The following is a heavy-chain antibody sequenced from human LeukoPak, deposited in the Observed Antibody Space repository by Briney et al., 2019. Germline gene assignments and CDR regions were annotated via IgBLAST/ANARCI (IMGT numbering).Heavy chain of an antibody. D-gene: IGHD3-3*01. V-gene: IGHV4-4*07. Sequence: PSETLSLTCTVSGGSISSYYWSWIRQPAGKGLEWIGRIYTNESTNYNPPLKSRVTMSVGTSKNQFSLKLSSVTAADTAVYYCARGTIFGVVIKAFDIWGQGTMVTVSS. CDR1: GGSISSYY. CDR3: ARGTIFGVVIKAFDI. J-gene: IGHJ3*02. CDR2: IYTNEST.